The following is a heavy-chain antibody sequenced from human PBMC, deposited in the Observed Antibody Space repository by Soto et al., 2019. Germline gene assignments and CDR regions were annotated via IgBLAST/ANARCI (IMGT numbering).Heavy chain of an antibody. CDR2: ISAYNGNT. CDR3: ARDLMVRGVIGYYYGMDV. CDR1: GYTFTSYG. D-gene: IGHD3-10*01. V-gene: IGHV1-18*04. Sequence: ASVKVSCTASGYTFTSYGISWVRQAPGQGLEWMGWISAYNGNTNYAQKLQGRVTMTTDTSTSTAYMELRSLRSDDTAVYYCARDLMVRGVIGYYYGMDVWGQGTTVTVSS. J-gene: IGHJ6*02.